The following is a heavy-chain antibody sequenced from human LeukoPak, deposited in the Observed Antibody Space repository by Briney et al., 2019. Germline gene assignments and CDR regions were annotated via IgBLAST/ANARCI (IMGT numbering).Heavy chain of an antibody. V-gene: IGHV3-23*01. CDR1: GFTFSSYA. CDR3: AKVDIGIEVVVAATIENDAFDI. Sequence: GGSLRLSCAASGFTFSSYAMSWVRQAPGKGLEWVSAISGSGGSTYYADSVKGRFTISRDNSKNTLYLQMNSLRAEDTAVYYCAKVDIGIEVVVAATIENDAFDIWGQGTMVTVSS. CDR2: ISGSGGST. J-gene: IGHJ3*02. D-gene: IGHD2-15*01.